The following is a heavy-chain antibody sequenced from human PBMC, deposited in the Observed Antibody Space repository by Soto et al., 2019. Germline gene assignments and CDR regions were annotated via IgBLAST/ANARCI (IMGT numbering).Heavy chain of an antibody. CDR3: VKDTNIGYFLTGFDT. CDR1: GFTLDDYS. CDR2: IGWNSGSI. V-gene: IGHV3-9*01. Sequence: PXGSLRLWFAASGFTLDDYSMHWVRQAPGKGLEWVSVIGWNSGSIAYADSVKGRFTISRDNAKNSLYLRMNSLRAEDTALYYCVKDTNIGYFLTGFDTWDQGTLVTVSS. J-gene: IGHJ5*02. D-gene: IGHD5-12*01.